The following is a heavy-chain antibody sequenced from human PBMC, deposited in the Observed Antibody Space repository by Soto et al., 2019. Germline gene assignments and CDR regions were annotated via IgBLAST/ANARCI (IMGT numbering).Heavy chain of an antibody. D-gene: IGHD5-18*01. V-gene: IGHV2-5*02. CDR1: GFSLSTSGVG. CDR3: AHQNRYSYGYEGYYFDD. CDR2: IYWDDDK. Sequence: QITLKESGPTLVKPTQTLTLTCTFSGFSLSTSGVGVGWIRQPPGKALEWLALIYWDDDKRYSPSLKSRLTITKDTSKNQVVLTMTNMDPVDTATYYCAHQNRYSYGYEGYYFDDWGQGTLVTVSS. J-gene: IGHJ4*02.